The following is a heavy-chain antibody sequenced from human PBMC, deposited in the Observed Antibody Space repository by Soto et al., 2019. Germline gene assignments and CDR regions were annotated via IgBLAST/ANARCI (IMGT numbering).Heavy chain of an antibody. CDR3: ARHARLGINPWGSYFDS. Sequence: PGESLKISYKGSGYKFTDYWIAWVRQMPGKGLEWMGIIYPADSDTRYSPSFQGQVSISVDKSINTAYLQCSSLKAPDTAMYYCARHARLGINPWGSYFDSWGQGTLVTVSS. V-gene: IGHV5-51*01. CDR2: IYPADSDT. J-gene: IGHJ4*02. D-gene: IGHD3-16*01. CDR1: GYKFTDYW.